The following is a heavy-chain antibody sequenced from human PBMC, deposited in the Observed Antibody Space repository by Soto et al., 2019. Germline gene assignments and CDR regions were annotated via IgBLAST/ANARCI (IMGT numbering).Heavy chain of an antibody. V-gene: IGHV3-30*18. CDR2: ISYDGSNK. D-gene: IGHD6-13*01. CDR3: AKDLGRLWGRIAAAGYYFDY. Sequence: GGSLRLSCAASGFTFSSYGMHWVRQAPGKGLEWVAVISYDGSNKYYADSVKGRFTISRDNSKNTLYLQMNSLRAEDTAVYYCAKDLGRLWGRIAAAGYYFDYWGQGTLVTVSS. CDR1: GFTFSSYG. J-gene: IGHJ4*02.